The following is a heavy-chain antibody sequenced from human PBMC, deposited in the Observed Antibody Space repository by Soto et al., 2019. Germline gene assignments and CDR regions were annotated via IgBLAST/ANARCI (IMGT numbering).Heavy chain of an antibody. CDR2: SHHSAST. CDR3: ERTKQVLDTIKNYYCGLNV. Sequence: SETLSLTGAVYGGTFSGYRWTWLRQSPGKGLEWIRGSHHSASTTFDPTLKSRDSISVETSRNQCSLRRRSVTADDTALYYCERTKQVLDTIKNYYCGLNVWGTGTTPTVSS. CDR1: GGTFSGYR. V-gene: IGHV4-34*08. D-gene: IGHD5-12*01. J-gene: IGHJ6*04.